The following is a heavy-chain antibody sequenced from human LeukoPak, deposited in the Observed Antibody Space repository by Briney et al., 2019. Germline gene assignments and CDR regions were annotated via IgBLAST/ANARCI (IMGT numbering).Heavy chain of an antibody. CDR1: GFTSSSYA. CDR2: ISGSGGST. Sequence: PGGSLRLSCAASGFTSSSYAMSWVRQAPGKGLEWVSAISGSGGSTYYADSVKGRFTISRDNSKNTLYLQMNSLRAEDTAVCYCAKDVSSGWYIIDYFDYWGQGTLVTVSS. CDR3: AKDVSSGWYIIDYFDY. J-gene: IGHJ4*02. D-gene: IGHD6-19*01. V-gene: IGHV3-23*01.